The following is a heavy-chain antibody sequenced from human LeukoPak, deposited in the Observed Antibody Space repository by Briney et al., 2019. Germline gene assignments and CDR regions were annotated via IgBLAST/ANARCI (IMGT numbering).Heavy chain of an antibody. J-gene: IGHJ3*02. D-gene: IGHD2-21*01. Sequence: SVKVSCKASGYTFTSYGISWVRQAPGQGLEWMGGIIPIFGTANYAQKFQGRVTITADESTSTAYMELSSLRSEDTAVYYCAKYSGGAFDIWGQGTMVTVSS. CDR2: IIPIFGTA. V-gene: IGHV1-69*13. CDR1: GYTFTSYG. CDR3: AKYSGGAFDI.